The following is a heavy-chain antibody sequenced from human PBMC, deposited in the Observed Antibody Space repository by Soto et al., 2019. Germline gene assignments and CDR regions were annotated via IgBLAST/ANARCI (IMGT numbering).Heavy chain of an antibody. V-gene: IGHV1-18*01. Sequence: QVQLVQSGAEVKKPGASVKVSCKTSGYTFTNFGLSWVRQAPGQGLEWMGWISAYNGNTNYAQNFQGRVTMTTATSTSTAYMELRSLRSDDTAMYYYARGGTPIDYWGQLTLVTVSS. D-gene: IGHD3-16*01. CDR3: ARGGTPIDY. CDR1: GYTFTNFG. J-gene: IGHJ4*02. CDR2: ISAYNGNT.